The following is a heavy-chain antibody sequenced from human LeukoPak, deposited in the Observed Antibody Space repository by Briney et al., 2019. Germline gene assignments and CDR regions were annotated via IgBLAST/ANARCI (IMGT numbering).Heavy chain of an antibody. J-gene: IGHJ4*02. V-gene: IGHV3-66*01. D-gene: IGHD3-9*01. Sequence: GGSLRLSCAASGFTVSSNYMSWVRQAPGKGLEWVSVIYSGGSTYYADSVKGRFTISRDNSKNTLYLQMNSLRAEDTAVYYCARSYYDILTGLPGAFDYWGQGTLVTVSS. CDR2: IYSGGST. CDR3: ARSYYDILTGLPGAFDY. CDR1: GFTVSSNY.